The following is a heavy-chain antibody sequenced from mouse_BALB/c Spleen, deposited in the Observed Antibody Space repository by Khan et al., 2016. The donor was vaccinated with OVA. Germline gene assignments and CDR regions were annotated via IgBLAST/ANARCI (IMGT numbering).Heavy chain of an antibody. CDR2: IRYDGSN. CDR1: GYSITSGYY. Sequence: EVKLLESGPGLVKPSQSLSLTCSVTGYSITSGYYWNWIRQFPGNKLEWMDYIRYDGSNNYNPSLKNRISFTRDTSKNQFFLKLNSVTTEDTATYYCARDYYGTSWYFDVWGAGTTVTVSS. J-gene: IGHJ1*01. D-gene: IGHD1-1*01. CDR3: ARDYYGTSWYFDV. V-gene: IGHV3-6*02.